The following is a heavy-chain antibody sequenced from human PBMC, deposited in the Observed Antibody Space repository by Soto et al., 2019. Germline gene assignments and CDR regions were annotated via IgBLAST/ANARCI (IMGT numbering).Heavy chain of an antibody. CDR2: INSDGSST. CDR1: GFTFSTYW. J-gene: IGHJ4*02. V-gene: IGHV3-74*01. CDR3: ARGMAVAGTGHRLIFDD. Sequence: HPGGSLRLSCAASGFTFSTYWMHWVRQAPGKGLVWVSRINSDGSSTSYADPVKGRFTISRDNAKNTLYLQMNSLRAEDTAVYYCARGMAVAGTGHRLIFDDWGQGTQVTVSS. D-gene: IGHD6-19*01.